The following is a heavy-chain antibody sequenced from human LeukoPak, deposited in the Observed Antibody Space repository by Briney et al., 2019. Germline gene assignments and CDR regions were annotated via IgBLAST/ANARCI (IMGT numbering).Heavy chain of an antibody. CDR1: PFTVRNNY. Sequence: GGSLRLSCAASPFTVRNNYMAWARHTPGEGLELVSLIYSGDTTHYADSVKGRFTISRDNSKNTLYLQMNSLRVEDTAVYYCAGRLARAASFDSWGQGILVTVSS. CDR3: AGRLARAASFDS. V-gene: IGHV3-66*01. J-gene: IGHJ4*02. CDR2: IYSGDTT. D-gene: IGHD2-15*01.